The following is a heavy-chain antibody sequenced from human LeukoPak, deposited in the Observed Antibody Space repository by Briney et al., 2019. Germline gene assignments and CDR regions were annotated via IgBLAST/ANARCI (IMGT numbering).Heavy chain of an antibody. D-gene: IGHD6-19*01. Sequence: SETLSLTCTVSGYSMNIGYYWAWIRQPPGKGLEWIGSIFYSGSTYYNPSLKSRVTISVDTSKNQFSLRLNSVTAADTAVYYCARAGPYSSGWYIDYWGQGPLVTVSS. CDR1: GYSMNIGYY. V-gene: IGHV4-38-2*02. J-gene: IGHJ4*02. CDR2: IFYSGST. CDR3: ARAGPYSSGWYIDY.